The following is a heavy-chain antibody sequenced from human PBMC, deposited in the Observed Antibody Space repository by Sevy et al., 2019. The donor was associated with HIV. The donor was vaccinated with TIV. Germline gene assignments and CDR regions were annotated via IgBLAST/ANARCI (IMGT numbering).Heavy chain of an antibody. D-gene: IGHD3-10*01. CDR1: GFTFGDYA. J-gene: IGHJ3*02. CDR3: ARDRAFMDYYSGSVSFGAFDI. V-gene: IGHV3-49*03. CDR2: IRSKAYGGTT. Sequence: GGSLRLSCAGSGFTFGDYALNWFRQAPGKGLEWVGFIRSKAYGGTTKNAASLKGRFTISRDDSKNTAYLEMSSLKIEDTAVYYCARDRAFMDYYSGSVSFGAFDIWGQGTMVTVSS.